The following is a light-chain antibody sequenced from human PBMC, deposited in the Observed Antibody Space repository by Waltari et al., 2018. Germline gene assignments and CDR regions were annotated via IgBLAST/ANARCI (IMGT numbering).Light chain of an antibody. CDR1: QPILHTSNNEIS. J-gene: IGKJ2*01. CDR2: LAS. V-gene: IGKV4-1*01. CDR3: QQYYTTPYT. Sequence: DVVMTQSPASLTVSLGERATINCKSSQPILHTSNNEISLTWYQQKPGQPPRLLIYLASSRASGVPDRFSGSGSGTDFTLTISSLQAEDVAVYYCQQYYTTPYTFGQGTKLEIK.